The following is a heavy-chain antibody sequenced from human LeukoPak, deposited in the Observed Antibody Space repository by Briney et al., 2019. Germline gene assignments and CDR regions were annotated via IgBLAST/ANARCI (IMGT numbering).Heavy chain of an antibody. CDR3: ASVRSDYGDPYDAFDI. CDR2: INPNSGGT. D-gene: IGHD4-17*01. Sequence: GASVKVSCKASGYTFSGYYMHWVRQAPGQGLEWMGWINPNSGGTNYAQKFQGRVTMTRDTSISIAYMDLSRLRSDDTAVYYCASVRSDYGDPYDAFDIWGQGTMVTVSS. J-gene: IGHJ3*02. V-gene: IGHV1-2*02. CDR1: GYTFSGYY.